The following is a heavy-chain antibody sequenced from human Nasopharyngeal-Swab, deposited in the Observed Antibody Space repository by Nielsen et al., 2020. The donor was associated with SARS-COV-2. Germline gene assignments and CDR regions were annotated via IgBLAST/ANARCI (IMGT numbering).Heavy chain of an antibody. V-gene: IGHV1-18*01. D-gene: IGHD4-17*01. Sequence: ASVKVSCKDSGYTFITFGITWVRQAPGQGLEWMGWISAYNGNTNYAQKFQDRVTMTTDTSTTTAYVELRGLKTDDTAVYYCARDNESGDYYAYDIWGQGTTVTVSS. J-gene: IGHJ3*02. CDR2: ISAYNGNT. CDR3: ARDNESGDYYAYDI. CDR1: GYTFITFG.